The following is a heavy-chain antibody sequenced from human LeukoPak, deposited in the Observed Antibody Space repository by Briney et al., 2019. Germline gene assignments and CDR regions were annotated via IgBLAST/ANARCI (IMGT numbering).Heavy chain of an antibody. CDR1: GGSFSGYY. CDR2: INHSGST. V-gene: IGHV4-34*01. D-gene: IGHD3-10*01. Sequence: PSETLSLTCAVYGGSFSGYYWSWIRQPPGKGLEWIGEINHSGSTNYNPSLKSRVTISVDTSKNQFSLKLSSVTAADTAVYYCARDEWDGSGSYYNGRLTRIWGQGTMVTVSS. J-gene: IGHJ3*02. CDR3: ARDEWDGSGSYYNGRLTRI.